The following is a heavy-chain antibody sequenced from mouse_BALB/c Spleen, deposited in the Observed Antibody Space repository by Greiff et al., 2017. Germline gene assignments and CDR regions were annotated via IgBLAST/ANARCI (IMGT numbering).Heavy chain of an antibody. CDR3: ARGNGMDY. CDR1: GFSLTSYG. CDR2: IWAGGST. J-gene: IGHJ4*01. V-gene: IGHV2-9*02. Sequence: QVQLKESGPGLVAPSQSLSITCTVSGFSLTSYGVHWVRQPPGKGLEWLGVIWAGGSTNYNSALMSRLSISKDNSKSQVFLKMNSLQTDDTAMYYCARGNGMDYWGQGTSVTVSS.